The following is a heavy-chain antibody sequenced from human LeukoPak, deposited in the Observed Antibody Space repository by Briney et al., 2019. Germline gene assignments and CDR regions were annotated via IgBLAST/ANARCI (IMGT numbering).Heavy chain of an antibody. V-gene: IGHV3-73*01. CDR3: TRVYSSAYGSFDI. J-gene: IGHJ3*02. CDR2: IRSKTNNYAT. D-gene: IGHD6-19*01. Sequence: GGSLRLSCTASGHTFSGSDIHWVRQASGKGLEWVGRIRSKTNNYATAYAVSVRGRFTISRDDSKNTAYLQMNSLKTEDTAIYYCTRVYSSAYGSFDIWGQGTMVTVSS. CDR1: GHTFSGSD.